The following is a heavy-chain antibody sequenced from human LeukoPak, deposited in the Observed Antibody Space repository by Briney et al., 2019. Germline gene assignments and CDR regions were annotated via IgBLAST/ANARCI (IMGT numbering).Heavy chain of an antibody. CDR1: GVSFSGYY. V-gene: IGHV4-34*01. J-gene: IGHJ6*03. Sequence: ASETLSLTCAVYGVSFSGYYWSWIRQPPGKGLEWIGEINHSGSTNYNPSLKRRVTISVDTSKNQFSLKLSSVTAADTAVYYCAREYCSGGSCYSVYYYYYYMDVWGKGTTVTISS. CDR3: AREYCSGGSCYSVYYYYYYMDV. CDR2: INHSGST. D-gene: IGHD2-15*01.